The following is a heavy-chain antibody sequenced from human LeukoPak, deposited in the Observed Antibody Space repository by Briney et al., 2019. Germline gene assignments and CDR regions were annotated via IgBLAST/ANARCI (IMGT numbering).Heavy chain of an antibody. Sequence: SQTLSLTCAVSGDSISSSYWSWIRQPPGKRLEWVGYVHYTGKTNYNPSLNNRATISVDMSKNQFSLTLTSVTVADTAMYYCARGYYDRSGSSNPFDSWGQGTLVTVSA. V-gene: IGHV4-59*01. CDR3: ARGYYDRSGSSNPFDS. CDR1: GDSISSSY. CDR2: VHYTGKT. J-gene: IGHJ4*02. D-gene: IGHD3-22*01.